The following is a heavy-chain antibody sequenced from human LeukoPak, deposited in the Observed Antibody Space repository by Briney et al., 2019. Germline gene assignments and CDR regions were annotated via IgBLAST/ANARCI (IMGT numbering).Heavy chain of an antibody. CDR3: ARLGYSYGQVDY. CDR1: GGSISSSSYY. CDR2: IHYSGST. V-gene: IGHV4-39*01. Sequence: KPSETLSLTCTVSGGSISSSSYYWGWIRQPPGKGLEWIGSIHYSGSTYYNPSLKSRVTISVDTSKNQFSLKLSSVTAADTAVYYCARLGYSYGQVDYWGQGTLVTVSS. J-gene: IGHJ4*02. D-gene: IGHD5-18*01.